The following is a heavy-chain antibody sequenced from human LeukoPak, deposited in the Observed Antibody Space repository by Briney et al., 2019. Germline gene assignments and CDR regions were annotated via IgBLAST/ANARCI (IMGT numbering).Heavy chain of an antibody. J-gene: IGHJ3*02. D-gene: IGHD3-10*01. V-gene: IGHV4-34*01. CDR1: GGSFSGYY. CDR2: INHSGST. CDR3: ASQNTMAYAFYI. Sequence: PSETLSLTCAVYGGSFSGYYWSWIRQPPGKGLEWIGEINHSGSTNYNPSLKSRVTISVDTSKNQFSLKLSSVTAADTAVYYCASQNTMAYAFYIWGQGTMVTVSS.